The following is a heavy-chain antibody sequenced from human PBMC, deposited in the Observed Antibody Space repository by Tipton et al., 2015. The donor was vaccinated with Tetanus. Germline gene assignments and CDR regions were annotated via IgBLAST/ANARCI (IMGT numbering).Heavy chain of an antibody. CDR3: AKDLSPNIGFDL. V-gene: IGHV4-61*01. J-gene: IGHJ2*01. CDR2: VSDSGST. Sequence: TLSLTCSVSGAPVTSGRHHWSWIRLAPGRGLEWIGFVSDSGSTNYNPSVRGRVAISLDTSKNQFSLELTSVTAADTAVYYCAKDLSPNIGFDLWGRGTLVTVSS. D-gene: IGHD1/OR15-1a*01. CDR1: GAPVTSGRHH.